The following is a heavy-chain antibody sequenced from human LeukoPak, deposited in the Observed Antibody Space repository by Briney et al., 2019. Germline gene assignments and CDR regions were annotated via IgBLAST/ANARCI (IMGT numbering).Heavy chain of an antibody. D-gene: IGHD6-6*01. CDR2: IYYSGST. CDR1: RGSISSNY. CDR3: ARHREFSSSGNYFDY. J-gene: IGHJ4*02. V-gene: IGHV4-59*08. Sequence: PSETLPLTCSVSRGSISSNYWSWIRQPPGKPLEWIGYIYYSGSTTYNPSLKSRVTISLDTSKNQFSLKLRSVTAADTAVYYCARHREFSSSGNYFDYWGQGTLVTVSS.